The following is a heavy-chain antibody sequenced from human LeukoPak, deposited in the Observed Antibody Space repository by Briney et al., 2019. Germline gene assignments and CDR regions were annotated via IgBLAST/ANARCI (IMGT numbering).Heavy chain of an antibody. V-gene: IGHV5-51*01. J-gene: IGHJ3*02. CDR2: IYPGDSDT. Sequence: GESLKISCKGSGYRFTSYWIGWVRQMPGKGLEWMGIIYPGDSDTRYSPSFQGQVTISADKSISTAYLQWSSLKASDTAMYYCTSRGDFWSANDAFDIWGQGTMVTVSS. CDR1: GYRFTSYW. CDR3: TSRGDFWSANDAFDI. D-gene: IGHD3-3*01.